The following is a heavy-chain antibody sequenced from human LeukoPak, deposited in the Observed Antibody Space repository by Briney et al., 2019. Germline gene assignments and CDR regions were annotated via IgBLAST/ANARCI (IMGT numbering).Heavy chain of an antibody. D-gene: IGHD3-22*01. V-gene: IGHV4-4*07. CDR3: ASHMRGSGYNAAFDY. J-gene: IGHJ4*02. Sequence: SETLSLTCTVSGGSISSYYWSWIRQPAGKGLEWIGRIYTSGSTNYNPSLKSRVTMPVDTSKNQFSLKLSSVTAADTAVYYCASHMRGSGYNAAFDYWGQGTLVTVSS. CDR2: IYTSGST. CDR1: GGSISSYY.